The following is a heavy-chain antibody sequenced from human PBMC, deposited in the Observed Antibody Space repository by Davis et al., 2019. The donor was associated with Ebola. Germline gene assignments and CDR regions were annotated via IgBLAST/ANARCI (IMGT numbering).Heavy chain of an antibody. D-gene: IGHD2-15*01. CDR2: IIPIFGTA. CDR3: ARWSPRIEYYYYGMDV. V-gene: IGHV1-69*13. J-gene: IGHJ6*02. CDR1: GGTFSSYA. Sequence: SVKVSCKASGGTFSSYAISWVRQAPGQGLEWMGGIIPIFGTANYAQKFQGRVTITADESTSTAYMELSSLRSEDTAVYYCARWSPRIEYYYYGMDVWGQGTTVTVSS.